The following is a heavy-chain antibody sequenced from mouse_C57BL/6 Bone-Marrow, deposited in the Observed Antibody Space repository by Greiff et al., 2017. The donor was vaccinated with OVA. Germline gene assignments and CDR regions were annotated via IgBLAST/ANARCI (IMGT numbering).Heavy chain of an antibody. CDR2: IYPGGGYT. CDR3: ARSSGNYSFAY. CDR1: GYTFTNYW. D-gene: IGHD2-1*01. J-gene: IGHJ3*01. V-gene: IGHV1-63*01. Sequence: VQLQQSGAELVRPGTSVKMSCKASGYTFTNYWIGWAKQRPGHGLEWIGDIYPGGGYTNYNEKFKGKATLTADKSSSTAYMQFSSLTSEDSAIYYCARSSGNYSFAYWGQGTLVTVSA.